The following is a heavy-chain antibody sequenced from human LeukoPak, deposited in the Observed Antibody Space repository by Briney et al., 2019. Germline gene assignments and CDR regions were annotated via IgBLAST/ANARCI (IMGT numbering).Heavy chain of an antibody. Sequence: GGSLRLSCAASGFTISDYGMHWVRQAPGTGLVWVAFIRYDGNDEYYADSVKGRFTVSRDNSKKTLYLQMNSLKPEDTAVYYCVKDQATNWGQGTLVTVSS. J-gene: IGHJ4*02. V-gene: IGHV3-30*02. CDR1: GFTISDYG. CDR3: VKDQATN. CDR2: IRYDGNDE.